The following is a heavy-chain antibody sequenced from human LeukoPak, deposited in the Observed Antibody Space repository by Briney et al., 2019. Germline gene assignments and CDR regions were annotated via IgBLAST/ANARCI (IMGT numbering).Heavy chain of an antibody. CDR2: TYYRSKWYN. J-gene: IGHJ4*02. V-gene: IGHV6-1*01. D-gene: IGHD3-22*01. Sequence: SQTLSLTCAISGDSVSSNSAAWNWIRQSPSRGLEWLGRTYYRSKWYNDYAVSMKSRITINPDTSKNQFSLQLNSVTPEDTAVYYCAREQFYDSSGYYYGPVDYWGQGTLVTVSS. CDR3: AREQFYDSSGYYYGPVDY. CDR1: GDSVSSNSAA.